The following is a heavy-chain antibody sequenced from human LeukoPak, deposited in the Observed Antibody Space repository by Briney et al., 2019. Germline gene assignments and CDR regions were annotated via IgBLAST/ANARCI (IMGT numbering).Heavy chain of an antibody. CDR3: ARGQKYYDFWSGYYVGAEYFQH. CDR1: GGSFRGYY. Sequence: PSEPLSPTCAVYGGSFRGYYWSWIRRPPGKGLEWIGEINHSGSTNYNPSLQSRVTISVDTSKNQFSLKLSSVTAADTAVYYCARGQKYYDFWSGYYVGAEYFQHWGQGTLVTVSS. V-gene: IGHV4-34*01. J-gene: IGHJ1*01. CDR2: INHSGST. D-gene: IGHD3-3*01.